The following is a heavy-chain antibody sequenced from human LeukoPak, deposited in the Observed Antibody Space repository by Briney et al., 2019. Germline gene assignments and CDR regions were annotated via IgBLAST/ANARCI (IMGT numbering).Heavy chain of an antibody. CDR1: GYTFTGYY. CDR3: ARDPPYGDYGPVDY. CDR2: INPNSGGT. J-gene: IGHJ4*02. V-gene: IGHV1-2*02. D-gene: IGHD4-17*01. Sequence: ASVKVSCKASGYTFTGYYMHWVRQAPGQGLEWMGWINPNSGGTNYAQKFQGRVTMTRDTSISTAYMELSRLRSDDTAVCYCARDPPYGDYGPVDYWGQGTLVTVSS.